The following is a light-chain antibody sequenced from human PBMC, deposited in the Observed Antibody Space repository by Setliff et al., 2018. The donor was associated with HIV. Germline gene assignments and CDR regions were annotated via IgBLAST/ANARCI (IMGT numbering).Light chain of an antibody. CDR2: EVS. J-gene: IGLJ1*01. CDR3: SSYTSSSLYV. CDR1: SSDVGSYNY. V-gene: IGLV2-14*01. Sequence: QSALTQPPSVSGSPRQSVTISCTGTSSDVGSYNYVSWYQQHPGKAPKLMIYEVSNRPSGVSNRFSGSKSGNTASLTISGLQAEDEADYYCSSYTSSSLYVFGTGTKVTVL.